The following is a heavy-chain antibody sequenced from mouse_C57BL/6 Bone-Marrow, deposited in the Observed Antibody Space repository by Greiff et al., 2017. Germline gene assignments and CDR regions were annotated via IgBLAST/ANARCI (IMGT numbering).Heavy chain of an antibody. V-gene: IGHV14-4*01. CDR2: IDPEIGDT. D-gene: IGHD2-3*01. CDR1: GFNIKNAY. CDR3: SSFDGNYFDC. J-gene: IGHJ2*01. Sequence: EVKLEESGAELVRPGASVKLSCTASGFNIKNAYIHWVKQRPEQGLEWIGWIDPEIGDTEYASKFQGKATITSDTSSNTAYLQLSSLTSEDTAVYYCSSFDGNYFDCWGQGTPLTGAS.